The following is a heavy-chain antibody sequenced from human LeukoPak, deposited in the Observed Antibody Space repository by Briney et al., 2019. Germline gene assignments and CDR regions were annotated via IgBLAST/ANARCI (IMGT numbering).Heavy chain of an antibody. CDR3: ARDPTWEDGSNLDY. V-gene: IGHV3-21*01. D-gene: IGHD5-24*01. CDR1: GFTFSSYS. CDR2: ISSTSSYI. J-gene: IGHJ4*02. Sequence: GGSLRLSCAASGFTFSSYSMNWVRQAPGKGLEWVSSISSTSSYIYYADSGKGRFTISRDNAKNSLYLQMNSLRAEDTAVYYCARDPTWEDGSNLDYWGQGTLVTVSS.